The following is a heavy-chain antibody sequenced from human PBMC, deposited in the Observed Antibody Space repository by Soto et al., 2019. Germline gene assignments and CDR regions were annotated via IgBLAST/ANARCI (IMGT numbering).Heavy chain of an antibody. CDR2: ISYDGSNK. V-gene: IGHV3-30-3*01. Sequence: GGSLELSCSTPGFPFSNYSMHWVRQGPSKGVEWVAVISYDGSNKYYADSVKGRFTISRDNSKNTLYLQMNSLRAEDTAVYYCARENHVLRILEWLFTFDYWGQGTLVTVSS. J-gene: IGHJ4*02. CDR3: ARENHVLRILEWLFTFDY. CDR1: GFPFSNYS. D-gene: IGHD3-3*01.